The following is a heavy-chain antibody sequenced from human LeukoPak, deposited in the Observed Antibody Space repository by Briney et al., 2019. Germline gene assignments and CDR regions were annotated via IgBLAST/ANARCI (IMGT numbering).Heavy chain of an antibody. CDR3: ARPRIPTVGSGLDS. V-gene: IGHV4-39*07. CDR2: IYYSGST. Sequence: IPSETLSLTCTVSGGSISSSSYYWGWIRQPPGKGLEWIGSIYYSGSTYYNPSLKSRVTISVDTSKNQFSLKLSSVTAADTAVYYCARPRIPTVGSGLDSWGQGSLVTVSS. CDR1: GGSISSSSYY. J-gene: IGHJ4*02. D-gene: IGHD3-10*01.